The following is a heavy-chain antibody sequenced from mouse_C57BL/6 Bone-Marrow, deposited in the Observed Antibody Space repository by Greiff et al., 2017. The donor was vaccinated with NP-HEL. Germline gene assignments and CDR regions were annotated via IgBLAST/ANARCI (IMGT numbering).Heavy chain of an antibody. J-gene: IGHJ1*03. Sequence: EVHLVESGGDLVKPGGSLKLSCAASGFTFSSYAMSWVRQTPEKRLEWVAYISSGGDYIYYADTVKGRFTISRDNARNTLYLQMSSLKSEDTAMYYCTRGSRGYVDVWGTGTTVTVSS. CDR3: TRGSRGYVDV. CDR1: GFTFSSYA. CDR2: ISSGGDYI. V-gene: IGHV5-9-1*02.